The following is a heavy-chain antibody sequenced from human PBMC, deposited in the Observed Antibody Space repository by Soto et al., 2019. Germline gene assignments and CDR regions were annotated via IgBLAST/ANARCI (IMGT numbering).Heavy chain of an antibody. CDR2: ISYDGSNK. D-gene: IGHD3-16*01. CDR1: GFTFSSYA. CDR3: ARVNGYVWGLEGAFDI. Sequence: QVQLVESGGGVVQPGRSLRLSCAASGFTFSSYAMHWVRQAPGKGLEWVAVISYDGSNKYYADSVKGGFTISRANSKNTLYRHRNRLRSEVTAVYYGARVNGYVWGLEGAFDIWGQGTMVTVSS. J-gene: IGHJ3*02. V-gene: IGHV3-30-3*01.